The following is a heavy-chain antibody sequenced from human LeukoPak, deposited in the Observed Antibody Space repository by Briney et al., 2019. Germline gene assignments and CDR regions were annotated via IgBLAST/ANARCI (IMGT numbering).Heavy chain of an antibody. CDR3: ARSYYYGSGSYYNVGWFDP. CDR1: GYTFTSYD. Sequence: ASVKVSCKASGYTFTSYDINWVRQATGQGLEWMGWMNPNSGNTGYAQKFQGRVTMTRNTSISTAYMELSSLRSEDTAVYYCARSYYYGSGSYYNVGWFDPWGQGTLVTVSS. D-gene: IGHD3-10*01. V-gene: IGHV1-8*02. CDR2: MNPNSGNT. J-gene: IGHJ5*02.